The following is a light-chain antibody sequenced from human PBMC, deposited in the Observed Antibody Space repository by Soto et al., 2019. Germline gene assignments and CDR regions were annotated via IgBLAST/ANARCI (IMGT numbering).Light chain of an antibody. CDR3: SSYTSTSSLEV. CDR2: EVN. J-gene: IGLJ2*01. Sequence: HSALTQPASVSGSPGQSITISCTGSSSDVGGYDYVSWYQQHPGKAPKLMIYEVNNRPSGVSNRFSGSKSGNTASLTISGLQAEDEADYYCSSYTSTSSLEVFGGGTKLTVL. V-gene: IGLV2-14*01. CDR1: SSDVGGYDY.